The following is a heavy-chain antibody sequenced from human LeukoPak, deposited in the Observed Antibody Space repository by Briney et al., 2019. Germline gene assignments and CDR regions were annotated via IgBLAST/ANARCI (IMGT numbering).Heavy chain of an antibody. Sequence: SETLSLTCTVSGGSVSSGSYYWSWIRQPPGKGLEWIGYIYYSGSTNYNPSLKSRVTISVDTSKNQFSLKLSSVTAADTAVYYCARVVTMVRGVIAFDYWGQGILVTVSS. CDR2: IYYSGST. J-gene: IGHJ4*02. CDR3: ARVVTMVRGVIAFDY. V-gene: IGHV4-61*01. D-gene: IGHD3-10*01. CDR1: GGSVSSGSYY.